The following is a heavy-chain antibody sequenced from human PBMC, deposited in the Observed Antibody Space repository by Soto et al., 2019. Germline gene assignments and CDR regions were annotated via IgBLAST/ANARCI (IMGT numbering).Heavy chain of an antibody. V-gene: IGHV3-21*01. Sequence: EVQLVESGGGLVKPGGSLRLSCAASGFTFSSYSMNWVRQAPGKGLEWVSSISSSSSYIYYADSVKGRFTISRDNAKNSLYLQMNSLRAEDTAVYYCARDAGPATANAVDIWGQGTMVTVSS. CDR3: ARDAGPATANAVDI. D-gene: IGHD2-21*02. CDR2: ISSSSSYI. J-gene: IGHJ3*02. CDR1: GFTFSSYS.